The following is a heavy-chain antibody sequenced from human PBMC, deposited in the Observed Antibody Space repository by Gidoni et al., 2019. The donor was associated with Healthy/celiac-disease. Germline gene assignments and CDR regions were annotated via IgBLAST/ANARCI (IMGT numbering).Heavy chain of an antibody. V-gene: IGHV4-39*01. CDR2: IYYSRST. D-gene: IGHD2-2*01. CDR1: GGSISSSSYY. CDR3: ASSGAVPAAMWLVDPKYYYYYYMDV. J-gene: IGHJ6*03. Sequence: QLQLQESGPGLVKPSETLSLTCTVSGGSISSSSYYWGWIRQPPGKGLEWIGSIYYSRSTYYNPSLKSRVTISVDTSKNQFSLKLSSVTAADTAVYYCASSGAVPAAMWLVDPKYYYYYYMDVWGKGTTVTVSS.